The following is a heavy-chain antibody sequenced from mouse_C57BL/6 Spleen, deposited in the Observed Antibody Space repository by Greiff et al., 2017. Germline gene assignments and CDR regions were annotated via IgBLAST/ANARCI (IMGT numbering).Heavy chain of an antibody. Sequence: DVQLVESGGDLVKPGGSLKLSCAASGFTFSSYGMSWVRQTPDKRLEWVATISSGGSYTYYPDSVKGRFTISRDNAKNTLYLQMSSLKSEDTAMYYCARTDDYVSMDYWGQGTSVTVSS. D-gene: IGHD2-4*01. CDR3: ARTDDYVSMDY. V-gene: IGHV5-6*01. CDR1: GFTFSSYG. J-gene: IGHJ4*01. CDR2: ISSGGSYT.